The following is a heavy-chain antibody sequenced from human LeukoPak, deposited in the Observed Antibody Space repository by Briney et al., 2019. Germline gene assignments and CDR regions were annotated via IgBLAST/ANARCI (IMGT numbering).Heavy chain of an antibody. Sequence: PSETLSLTCTVSRGSINDYYWTWIRQAPGKGLEWLGYISNSGTTDYNPSLKSRVTMSVDTSKNEFSLKVTSVTAADTAMYYCARVVRGAVTSNCFDPWGQGTLVTVSS. CDR1: RGSINDYY. CDR3: ARVVRGAVTSNCFDP. D-gene: IGHD4-17*01. J-gene: IGHJ5*02. CDR2: ISNSGTT. V-gene: IGHV4-59*01.